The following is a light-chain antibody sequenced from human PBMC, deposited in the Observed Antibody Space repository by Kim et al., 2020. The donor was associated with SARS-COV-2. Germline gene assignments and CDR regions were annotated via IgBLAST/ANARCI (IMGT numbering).Light chain of an antibody. CDR2: RDK. Sequence: SPEQTAKFTCSGDALPKPFAYWYQQRPGRAPILVLYRDKERPSWIPERFSGSRSGTTVTLTISGVQPEDEADYFCQSADISGTSWIFGGGTQLTVL. CDR1: ALPKPF. CDR3: QSADISGTSWI. J-gene: IGLJ2*01. V-gene: IGLV3-25*03.